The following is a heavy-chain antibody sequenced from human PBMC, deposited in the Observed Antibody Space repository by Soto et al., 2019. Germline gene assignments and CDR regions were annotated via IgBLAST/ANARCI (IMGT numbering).Heavy chain of an antibody. CDR3: ARHEISYCISTSCLNWFDP. D-gene: IGHD2-2*01. CDR1: GGSISSSSYY. Sequence: QLQLQESGPGLVKPSETLSLTCTVSGGSISSSSYYWGWIRQPPGKGLEWIGSISYSGSTYYNPSLKGRVSISVDTSKNQFSLELSSVTAADAAVYYCARHEISYCISTSCLNWFDPWGQGTLVTVSS. J-gene: IGHJ5*02. V-gene: IGHV4-39*01. CDR2: ISYSGST.